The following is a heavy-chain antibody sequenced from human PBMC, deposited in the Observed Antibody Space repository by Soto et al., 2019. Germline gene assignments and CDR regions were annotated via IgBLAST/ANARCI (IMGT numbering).Heavy chain of an antibody. CDR1: GFTFSSYA. J-gene: IGHJ6*01. D-gene: IGHD6-19*01. CDR2: ISDDGSNK. V-gene: IGHV3-30-3*01. Sequence: QVQLVESGGGVVQPGRSLRLSCAASGFTFSSYAMHWVRQAPGKGLEWVAVISDDGSNKYYADSVKGRFTISRDNSKKTLYLEMDRLRAEYTAVYYCERELVAGADYYYGMDVW. CDR3: ERELVAGADYYYGMDV.